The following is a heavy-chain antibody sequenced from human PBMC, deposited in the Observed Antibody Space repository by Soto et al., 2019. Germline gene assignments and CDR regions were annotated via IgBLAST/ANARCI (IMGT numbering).Heavy chain of an antibody. V-gene: IGHV1-58*01. J-gene: IGHJ4*02. Sequence: SVKVSCKASGFTFTSSAVQWVRQARGQRLEWIGWIVVGSGNTNYAQKFQERVTITRDMSTSTAYMELSSLRSEDTAVYYCAVSLAVAGITNFDYWGQGTLVTVSS. D-gene: IGHD6-19*01. CDR2: IVVGSGNT. CDR3: AVSLAVAGITNFDY. CDR1: GFTFTSSA.